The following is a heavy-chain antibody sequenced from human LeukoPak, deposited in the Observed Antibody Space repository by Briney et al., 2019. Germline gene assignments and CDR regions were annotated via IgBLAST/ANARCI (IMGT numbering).Heavy chain of an antibody. CDR2: ISSAGST. CDR3: ATDQRGYRET. Sequence: GCSVPLSCADSGFNVRNNYLSWLRQAPGKGLEVVSLISSAGSTYYADSVKGRFTISRDNSKIPLYLQMNSLRAEGTAMYYCATDQRGYRETWGQGTLVAVSS. CDR1: GFNVRNNY. J-gene: IGHJ4*02. D-gene: IGHD5-18*01. V-gene: IGHV3-53*05.